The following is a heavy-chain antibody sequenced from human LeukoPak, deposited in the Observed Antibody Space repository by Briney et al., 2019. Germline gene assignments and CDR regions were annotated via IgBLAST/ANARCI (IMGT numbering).Heavy chain of an antibody. CDR2: ISGSGSTT. CDR3: AKGRQWLASHYFDY. Sequence: GGSLRLSCAASGFTFSTYAMSWVRQAPGKGLEWVSVISGSGSTTYYADSVKGRFPISRDNSKNTLYLEMNSLRAEDTAVYYCAKGRQWLASHYFDYWGQGTLVTVSS. CDR1: GFTFSTYA. D-gene: IGHD6-19*01. J-gene: IGHJ4*02. V-gene: IGHV3-23*01.